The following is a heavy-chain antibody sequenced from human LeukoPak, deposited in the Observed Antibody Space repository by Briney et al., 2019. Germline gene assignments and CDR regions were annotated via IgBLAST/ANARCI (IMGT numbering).Heavy chain of an antibody. J-gene: IGHJ6*02. Sequence: ASVKVSCKASGYTFTSYYMHWVRQAPGQGLEWMGIINPSGGSTSHAQKFQGRVTMTRDTSTSTVYMELSSLRSEDTAVYYCARDLLTVTTDYYYYGMDVWGQGTTVTVSS. CDR3: ARDLLTVTTDYYYYGMDV. V-gene: IGHV1-46*01. CDR2: INPSGGST. CDR1: GYTFTSYY. D-gene: IGHD4-11*01.